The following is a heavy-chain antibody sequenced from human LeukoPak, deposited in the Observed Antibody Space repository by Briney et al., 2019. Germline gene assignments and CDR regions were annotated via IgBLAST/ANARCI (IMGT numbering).Heavy chain of an antibody. CDR3: ARAPADCGGDCPQNYYFDY. Sequence: SGKVSCKASGGTFSSYAISWVRQAPGQGLEWMGGIIPIFGTANYAQKFQGRVTITADESTSTAYMELSSLRSEDTAVYYCARAPADCGGDCPQNYYFDYWGQGTLVTVSS. CDR2: IIPIFGTA. CDR1: GGTFSSYA. D-gene: IGHD2-21*02. V-gene: IGHV1-69*01. J-gene: IGHJ4*02.